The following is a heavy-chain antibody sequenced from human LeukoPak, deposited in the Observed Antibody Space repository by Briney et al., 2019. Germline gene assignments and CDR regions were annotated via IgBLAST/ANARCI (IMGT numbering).Heavy chain of an antibody. CDR2: INHSGST. J-gene: IGHJ4*02. D-gene: IGHD1-26*01. V-gene: IGHV4-34*01. CDR3: ARGSGPGGRGYYFDY. Sequence: PSETLSLTCAVYGGSSSGYYWSWIRQPPGKGLEWIGEINHSGSTNYNPSLKSRVTISVDTSKNQFSLKLSSVTAADTAVYYCARGSGPGGRGYYFDYWGQGTLVTVSS. CDR1: GGSSSGYY.